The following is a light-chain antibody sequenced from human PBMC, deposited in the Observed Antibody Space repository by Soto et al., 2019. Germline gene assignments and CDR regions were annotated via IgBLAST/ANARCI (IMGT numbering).Light chain of an antibody. CDR2: KAS. CDR1: QTLSSW. Sequence: DIQMTQSPSTLSGSVGDRVTITCRASQTLSSWLAWYQQKPGKAPKLLIYKASTLKSGVPSRFSGSGSGTEFTLTISSLQPEDFATYYFLQDYTYPWTFGQGTKVDIK. CDR3: LQDYTYPWT. V-gene: IGKV1-5*03. J-gene: IGKJ1*01.